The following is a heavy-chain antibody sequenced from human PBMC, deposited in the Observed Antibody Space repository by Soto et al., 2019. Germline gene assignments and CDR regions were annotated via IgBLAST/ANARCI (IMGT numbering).Heavy chain of an antibody. Sequence: GVLRLSCAASGFTFSSYAMSWVRQAPGKGLEWVSAISGSGGSTYYADSVKGRFTISRDNSKNTLYLQMNSLRAEDTAVYYCAKTNAKLLWFGETPYGMDVWGQGTTVTVSS. D-gene: IGHD3-10*01. CDR2: ISGSGGST. V-gene: IGHV3-23*01. J-gene: IGHJ6*02. CDR3: AKTNAKLLWFGETPYGMDV. CDR1: GFTFSSYA.